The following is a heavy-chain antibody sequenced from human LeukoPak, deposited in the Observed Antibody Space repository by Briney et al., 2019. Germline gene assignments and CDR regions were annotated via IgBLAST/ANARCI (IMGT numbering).Heavy chain of an antibody. Sequence: GASVKVSCKASGYTFTGYYVHWVRQAPGQGLEWMGLINPSSGGTNYAQKFQGRVTMTGDTSISTAYMELSRLSSDDTAVYFCAGRPDTSMVAIFDYWGQGTLVTISS. CDR1: GYTFTGYY. J-gene: IGHJ4*02. CDR3: AGRPDTSMVAIFDY. V-gene: IGHV1-2*02. D-gene: IGHD5-18*01. CDR2: INPSSGGT.